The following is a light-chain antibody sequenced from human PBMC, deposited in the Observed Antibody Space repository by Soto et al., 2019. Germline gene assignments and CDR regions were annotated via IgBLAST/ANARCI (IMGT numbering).Light chain of an antibody. Sequence: QSVLTQPASVSGSPGRSITISCTGTSGDIGSYNRVSWYQQHPGKAPKLIIYEVTDRPSGVSNRFSGSKSGNTASLTISGLQAEDEAEYYCSSYTNINTRACVFGTGTKLT. CDR1: SGDIGSYNR. CDR2: EVT. V-gene: IGLV2-14*01. J-gene: IGLJ1*01. CDR3: SSYTNINTRACV.